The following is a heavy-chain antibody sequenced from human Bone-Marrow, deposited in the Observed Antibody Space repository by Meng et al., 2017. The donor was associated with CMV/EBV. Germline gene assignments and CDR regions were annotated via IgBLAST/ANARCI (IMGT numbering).Heavy chain of an antibody. Sequence: SETLSLTCTVSGGSVSSGSYYWSWIRQPPGKGLEWIGYIYYSGSNNYNPSLKSRVTISVDTSKNQFTLKLSSVTAGDTAVYYCASAQVVVAATRLTWFDPWGQGTLVTVSS. D-gene: IGHD2-15*01. CDR1: GGSVSSGSYY. V-gene: IGHV4-61*01. J-gene: IGHJ5*02. CDR2: IYYSGSN. CDR3: ASAQVVVAATRLTWFDP.